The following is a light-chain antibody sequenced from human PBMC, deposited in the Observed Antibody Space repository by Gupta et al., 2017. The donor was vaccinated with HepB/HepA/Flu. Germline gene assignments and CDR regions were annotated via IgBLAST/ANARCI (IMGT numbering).Light chain of an antibody. V-gene: IGKV1-6*01. CDR3: LKDYNFPRS. CDR1: QGIGRN. J-gene: IGKJ2*03. Sequence: AIQMTQSPSALSASVGDRVTITCRANQGIGRNLAWYQQKPGKAPNLLIYAASTLHNGVPSRFSGSGSGTDFTLTISSLQPEDYASYYCLKDYNFPRSFGQGTKLEIK. CDR2: AAS.